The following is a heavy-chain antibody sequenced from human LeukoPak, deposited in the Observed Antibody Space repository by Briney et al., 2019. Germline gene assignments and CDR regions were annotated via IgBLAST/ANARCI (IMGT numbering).Heavy chain of an antibody. J-gene: IGHJ4*02. D-gene: IGHD2-15*01. V-gene: IGHV1-2*02. CDR2: IDPDSGDT. CDR3: ARGDIYWDY. CDR1: GYTFTGYY. Sequence: ASVKVSCKASGYTFTGYYMHWVRQAPGQGLEWMGWIDPDSGDTNYAQKFQGRVTVTRDTSISTAYLELNRLRSDDTAVYYCARGDIYWDYWGQGTQVTVSS.